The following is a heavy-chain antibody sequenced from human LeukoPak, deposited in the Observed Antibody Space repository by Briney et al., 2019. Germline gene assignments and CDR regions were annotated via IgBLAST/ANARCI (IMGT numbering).Heavy chain of an antibody. V-gene: IGHV1-18*01. CDR2: ISAYNGNT. Sequence: ASVKVSCKASGYIFTNYGISWVRQAPGQGLEWMGWISAYNGNTNYAQKLQGRVTMTTDTSTSTAYMELRSLRSDDTAVYYCARIDLLAAAGIGWFDPWGQGTLVTVSS. D-gene: IGHD6-13*01. CDR3: ARIDLLAAAGIGWFDP. J-gene: IGHJ5*02. CDR1: GYIFTNYG.